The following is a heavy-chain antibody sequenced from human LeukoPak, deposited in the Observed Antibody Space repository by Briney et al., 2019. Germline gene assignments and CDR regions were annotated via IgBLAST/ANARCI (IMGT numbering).Heavy chain of an antibody. J-gene: IGHJ4*02. CDR3: ARLVCSTIPCYGKFYFDS. CDR2: FSYDGSDK. Sequence: GGSLRLSCEASGFTFSNYDMHWVRQAPGRGLEWVAIFSYDGSDKYYADSVKGRFTISRDNAKNSVYLQMNSLRAEDTAVYYCARLVCSTIPCYGKFYFDSWGQGTLVPVSS. CDR1: GFTFSNYD. D-gene: IGHD2-2*01. V-gene: IGHV3-30*03.